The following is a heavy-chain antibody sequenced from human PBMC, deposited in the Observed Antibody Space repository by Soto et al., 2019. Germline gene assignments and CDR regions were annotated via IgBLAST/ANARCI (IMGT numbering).Heavy chain of an antibody. CDR3: ARDPGIPGRYWYFDL. D-gene: IGHD1-20*01. V-gene: IGHV1-2*04. CDR2: VNPKRGDA. CDR1: GYKFTDYY. Sequence: QVLLVQSGAEVKKPGASVKVSCKASGYKFTDYYIHWVRQAPGQGPEWMGWVNPKRGDAVYAQKFQGWVTMTRDTAPTTAYLEVNRLKSDETAVYYCARDPGIPGRYWYFDLWGRGTLFTVSS. J-gene: IGHJ2*01.